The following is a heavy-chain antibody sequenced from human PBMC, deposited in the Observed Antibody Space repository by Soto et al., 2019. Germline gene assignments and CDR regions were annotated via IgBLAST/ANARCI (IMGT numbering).Heavy chain of an antibody. CDR1: GFTVSSNY. J-gene: IGHJ4*02. V-gene: IGHV3-66*01. Sequence: ESGGGLVQPGGSLRLSCAASGFTVSSNYMSWVRQAPGKGLEWVSVIYSGGSTYYADSVKGRFTISRDNSKNTLYLQMNSLRAEDTAVYYCAREAIYGDYVRLFDYWGQGTLVTVSS. CDR2: IYSGGST. D-gene: IGHD4-17*01. CDR3: AREAIYGDYVRLFDY.